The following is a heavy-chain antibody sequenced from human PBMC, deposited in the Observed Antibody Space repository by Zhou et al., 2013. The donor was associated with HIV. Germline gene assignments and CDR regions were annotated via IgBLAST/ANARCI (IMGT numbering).Heavy chain of an antibody. Sequence: QVQLVQSGAEVKKPGSSVKVSCKASGGTFSSYAISWVRQAPGQGLEWMGGIIPIFGTANYAQKFQGRVTITTDESTSTAYMELSSLRSEDTAVYYCYLRYGYEAAAENYFDYWGQGTLVTVSS. CDR3: YLRYGYEAAAENYFDY. D-gene: IGHD6-13*01. V-gene: IGHV1-69*05. J-gene: IGHJ4*02. CDR2: IIPIFGTA. CDR1: GGTFSSYA.